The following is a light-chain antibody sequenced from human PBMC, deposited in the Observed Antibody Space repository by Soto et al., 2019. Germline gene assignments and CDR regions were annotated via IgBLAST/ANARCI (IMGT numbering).Light chain of an antibody. CDR1: QTISSS. J-gene: IGKJ2*01. Sequence: DIQMTQSPSTLSASVGDRVTITCRASQTISSSLAWYQHKPGKAPKLLIFDASTLQTGVPSRFSGSGFGTEFTLTIPGLQPDDFATYYCQQHNDYTAVTFGQGTKLEIK. V-gene: IGKV1-5*01. CDR2: DAS. CDR3: QQHNDYTAVT.